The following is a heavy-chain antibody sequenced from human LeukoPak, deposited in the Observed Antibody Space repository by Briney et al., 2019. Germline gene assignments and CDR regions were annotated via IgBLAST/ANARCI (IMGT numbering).Heavy chain of an antibody. J-gene: IGHJ4*02. CDR2: INLNAVTT. D-gene: IGHD6-25*01. CDR3: AREGAAEAKNFDY. V-gene: IGHV1-46*01. Sequence: ASVKVSCKAAGYTFTNYYIHWMRQAPGQGLEWVGIINLNAVTTRYAQKFQGRTTVTRDTSTSTVYMELSSLRSEDTAVYFCAREGAAEAKNFDYWGQGTLVIVSS. CDR1: GYTFTNYY.